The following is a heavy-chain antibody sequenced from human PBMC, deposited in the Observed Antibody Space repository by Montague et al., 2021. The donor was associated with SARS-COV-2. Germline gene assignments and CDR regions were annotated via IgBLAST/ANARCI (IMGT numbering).Heavy chain of an antibody. J-gene: IGHJ4*02. CDR2: INHSGGT. D-gene: IGHD3-22*01. Sequence: SETLSLTCAVYGGSFSGHSWTWIRQPPGKGLEWIGEINHSGGTNYNPSLKSRVTISVDTSKNQFSLKLSSLTAADTAVYYCARGLTDVTVILVFVGASLYFDSGGQGARVTVPS. CDR1: GGSFSGHS. CDR3: ARGLTDVTVILVFVGASLYFDS. V-gene: IGHV4-34*01.